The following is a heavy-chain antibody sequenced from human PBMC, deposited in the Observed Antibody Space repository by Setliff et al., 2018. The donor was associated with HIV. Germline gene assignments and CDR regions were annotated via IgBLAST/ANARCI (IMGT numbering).Heavy chain of an antibody. CDR2: INPTAGST. CDR1: GYDFDFYY. Sequence: ASVKVSCKSSGYDFDFYYVHWVRQAPGQGFEWMGVINPTAGSTTYAQRFGGRVTMTRDTSTRTVDMELSSLRSEDTAVYYCARGWEWGAPLDYWGQGTLVTVSS. D-gene: IGHD1-26*01. J-gene: IGHJ4*02. V-gene: IGHV1-46*02. CDR3: ARGWEWGAPLDY.